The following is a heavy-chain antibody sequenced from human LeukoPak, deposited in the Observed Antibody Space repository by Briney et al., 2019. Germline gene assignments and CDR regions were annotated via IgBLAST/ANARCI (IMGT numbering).Heavy chain of an antibody. CDR2: ISSSSSYI. CDR1: GFTFSSYS. CDR3: ARVGLYYYYGMDV. V-gene: IGHV3-21*01. Sequence: GGSLRLSCAASGFTFSSYSVNWVRQAPGKGLEWVSSISSSSSYIYYADSVKGRFTISRDNAKNSLYLQMNSLRAEDTAVYYCARVGLYYYYGMDVWGQGTTVTVSS. J-gene: IGHJ6*02.